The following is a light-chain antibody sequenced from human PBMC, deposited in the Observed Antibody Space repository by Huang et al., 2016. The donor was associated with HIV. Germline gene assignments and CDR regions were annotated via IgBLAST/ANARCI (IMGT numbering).Light chain of an antibody. V-gene: IGKV1-5*01. J-gene: IGKJ1*01. CDR1: QTISTW. CDR2: VTS. Sequence: DIQMTQSPATRSASVGDRVTISCRASQTISTWLAWYQQKPGKAPRLLIYVTSTLQTGVPSTFSGSRSETEFTLTISSLQPDDFATYYYQQYNTYPWTFGLGTKVEIK. CDR3: QQYNTYPWT.